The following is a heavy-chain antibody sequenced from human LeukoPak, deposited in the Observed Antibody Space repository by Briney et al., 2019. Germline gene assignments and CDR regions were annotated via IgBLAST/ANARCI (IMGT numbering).Heavy chain of an antibody. V-gene: IGHV4-59*01. D-gene: IGHD2-15*01. J-gene: IGHJ4*02. CDR1: GGSISNYY. Sequence: SETLSLTCTVSGGSISNYYWSWIRQPPGKGLEWIGYIYYSGSTNYNPSLKSRVTISVDTSKNQFSLNLSSVTAADTAVYFCARSGSWKGYFDYWGQGTLVTVSS. CDR3: ARSGSWKGYFDY. CDR2: IYYSGST.